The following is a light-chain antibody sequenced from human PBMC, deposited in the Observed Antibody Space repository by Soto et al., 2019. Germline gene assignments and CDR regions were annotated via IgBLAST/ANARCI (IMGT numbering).Light chain of an antibody. CDR3: QQYYSTPYT. V-gene: IGKV4-1*01. CDR2: WAS. J-gene: IGKJ2*01. Sequence: DIAMTQSPDSLAVSLGERATINCKSSQSVLHSSNNKNYLAWYQQKPGQPPKLLIYWASTRESGVPDRFSGSGSGTDFTLTISSLQAEDVAVYYCQQYYSTPYTFGQGTKLEIK. CDR1: QSVLHSSNNKNY.